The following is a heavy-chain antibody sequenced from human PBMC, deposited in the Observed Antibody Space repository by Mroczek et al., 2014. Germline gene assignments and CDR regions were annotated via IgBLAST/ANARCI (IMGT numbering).Heavy chain of an antibody. CDR2: ISGTWWVA. D-gene: IGHD3-22*01. J-gene: IGHJ3*02. V-gene: IGHV3-23*01. CDR3: AKDQYDSSGYYYVQDAFVY. Sequence: ESGGGLVQPGGSRETRPVAASGFTFSSYAMSWVRLGLQGRGWSGSQAISGTWWVAQYYADSVKGRFTISRDNSKNTLYLQMNSLRAEDTAVYYCAKDQYDSSGYYYVQDAFVYLGPKGQWVTGLF. CDR1: GFTFSSYA.